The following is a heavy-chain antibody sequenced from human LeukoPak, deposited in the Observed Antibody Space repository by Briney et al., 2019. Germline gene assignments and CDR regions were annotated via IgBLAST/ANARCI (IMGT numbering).Heavy chain of an antibody. CDR3: ARGALRFLEWFSKRRYYFDY. V-gene: IGHV1-18*01. J-gene: IGHJ4*02. CDR1: GYTFTSYG. CDR2: ISAYNGNT. Sequence: ASVKVSCKASGYTFTSYGISWVRQAPGQGLEWMGWISAYNGNTNYAQKLQGRVTMTTDTSTSTAYMELRSLRSDDTAVYYCARGALRFLEWFSKRRYYFDYWGQGTLVTVSS. D-gene: IGHD3-3*01.